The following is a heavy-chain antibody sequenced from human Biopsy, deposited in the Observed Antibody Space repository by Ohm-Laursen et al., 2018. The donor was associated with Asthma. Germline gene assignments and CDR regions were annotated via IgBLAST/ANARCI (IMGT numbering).Heavy chain of an antibody. J-gene: IGHJ6*02. Sequence: TLSLTCTVSGGSISSNFYYWGWIRQPPGKGLEWIGETNERGVTNNNPSLKSRVIISIDTYWNRVSLKLTSVTAADTAVYYCARGPELDVWGQGTTVTVSS. CDR3: ARGPELDV. CDR2: TNERGVT. CDR1: GGSISSNFYY. V-gene: IGHV4-39*07.